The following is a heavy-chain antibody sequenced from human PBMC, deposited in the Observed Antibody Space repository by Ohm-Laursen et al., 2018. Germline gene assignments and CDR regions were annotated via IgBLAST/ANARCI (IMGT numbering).Heavy chain of an antibody. CDR3: ASEIPSRGPQDAFDI. V-gene: IGHV3-7*03. J-gene: IGHJ3*02. D-gene: IGHD3-10*01. CDR2: IKQDGSEK. CDR1: GFPFSAYW. Sequence: SLRLSCAASGFPFSAYWMNWVRQAPGKGLELVANIKQDGSEKYYVDSVKGRFSISRGTAKNSMYLQMNSLRAEDTAVYYCASEIPSRGPQDAFDIWGQGTVVTVSS.